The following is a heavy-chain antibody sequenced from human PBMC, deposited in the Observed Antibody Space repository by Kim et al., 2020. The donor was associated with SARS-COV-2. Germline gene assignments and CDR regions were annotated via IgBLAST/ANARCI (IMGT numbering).Heavy chain of an antibody. D-gene: IGHD3-3*01. J-gene: IGHJ6*02. CDR1: GFTVSSNY. CDR2: IYSGGST. Sequence: GGSLRLSCAASGFTVSSNYMSWVRHAPGKGLEWVSVIYSGGSTYYADSVKGRFTISRHNSKNTLYLQMNSLRAEDTAVYYCARGGTDLEVGNVVVYYYYGMDVWGQGTTVTVSS. CDR3: ARGGTDLEVGNVVVYYYYGMDV. V-gene: IGHV3-53*04.